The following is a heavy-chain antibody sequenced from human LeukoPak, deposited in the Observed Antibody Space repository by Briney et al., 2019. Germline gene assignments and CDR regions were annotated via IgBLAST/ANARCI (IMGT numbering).Heavy chain of an antibody. CDR1: GFTFSSNY. CDR2: IYSGGST. CDR3: ARDFRGYYYDSSGYYTPFDY. Sequence: GGSLRLSCAASGFTFSSNYMSWVRQAPGKGLEWVSVIYSGGSTYYSDSVKGRFTISRDNSKNTLYLQMNSLRAEDTAVYYCARDFRGYYYDSSGYYTPFDYWGQGTLVTVSS. D-gene: IGHD3-22*01. V-gene: IGHV3-66*01. J-gene: IGHJ4*02.